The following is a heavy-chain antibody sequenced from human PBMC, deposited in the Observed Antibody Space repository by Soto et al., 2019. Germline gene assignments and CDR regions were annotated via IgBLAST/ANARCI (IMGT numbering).Heavy chain of an antibody. V-gene: IGHV3-74*01. CDR3: ARVAIYSSGRGMDL. Sequence: EVQLVESGGGSVQPGGSLRLQCAASGFTLSRHWMYWVRQAPGKGLSWVSRITSDGGSVRYADSVKGRFTVARDNAKNTVYLEMNGLRVEDSAVYYCARVAIYSSGRGMDLWGQGILVTVS. CDR2: ITSDGGSV. D-gene: IGHD3-22*01. CDR1: GFTLSRHW. J-gene: IGHJ5*02.